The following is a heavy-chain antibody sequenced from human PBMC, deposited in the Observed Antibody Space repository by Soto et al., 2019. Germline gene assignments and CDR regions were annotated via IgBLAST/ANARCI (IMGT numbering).Heavy chain of an antibody. Sequence: ASVKVSCKASGYTYISYSMHWVRQAPGQGLEWMGWISAYHGNTNYAQKLLGRVTMTTDTSTSTVYMELRSLRSDDTAVYYCARDYYDSSRSLDYWGQGTLVTVS. CDR3: ARDYYDSSRSLDY. V-gene: IGHV1-18*01. CDR1: GYTYISYS. D-gene: IGHD3-22*01. CDR2: ISAYHGNT. J-gene: IGHJ4*02.